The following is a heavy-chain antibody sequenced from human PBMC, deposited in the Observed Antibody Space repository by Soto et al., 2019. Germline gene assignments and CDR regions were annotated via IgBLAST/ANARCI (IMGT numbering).Heavy chain of an antibody. CDR3: AKDLEWLVLRYAMDV. CDR1: GFTFSSYG. J-gene: IGHJ6*02. D-gene: IGHD6-19*01. V-gene: IGHV3-30*18. Sequence: QVQLVESGGGVVQPGRSLRLSCAASGFTFSSYGMHWVRQAPGKGLEWVALISYDGSNEDYADSVKGRYTISRDNSKKTLYLQMNSLRPEDTAVYYCAKDLEWLVLRYAMDVWGQGTTVTVSS. CDR2: ISYDGSNE.